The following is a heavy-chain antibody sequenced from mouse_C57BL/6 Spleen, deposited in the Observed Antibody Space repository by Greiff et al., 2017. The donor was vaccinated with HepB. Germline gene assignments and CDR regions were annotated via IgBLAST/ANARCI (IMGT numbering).Heavy chain of an antibody. CDR1: GYTFTDYN. Sequence: VQLQQSGPELVKPGASVKIPCKASGYTFTDYNMDWVKQSHGKSLEWIGDINPNNGGTIYNQKFKGKATLTVDKSSSTAYMELRSLTSKDTAVYYCARGQDLGYAMDYWGQGTSVTVSS. CDR2: INPNNGGT. J-gene: IGHJ4*01. CDR3: ARGQDLGYAMDY. V-gene: IGHV1-18*01. D-gene: IGHD3-1*01.